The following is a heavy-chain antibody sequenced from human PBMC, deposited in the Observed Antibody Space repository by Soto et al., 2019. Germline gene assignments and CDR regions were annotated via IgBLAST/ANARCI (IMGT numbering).Heavy chain of an antibody. CDR3: RTQWLD. V-gene: IGHV3-11*01. CDR2: ISQSGHPM. Sequence: GGSLRLSCAGSGFTFSDYYMSWIRQAPGEGLEWISYISQSGHPMYYADSVKGRFTISRDNSKNTLYLEMSSLKTEDTAVYYCRTQWLDWGQGTLVTVSS. D-gene: IGHD6-19*01. J-gene: IGHJ4*02. CDR1: GFTFSDYY.